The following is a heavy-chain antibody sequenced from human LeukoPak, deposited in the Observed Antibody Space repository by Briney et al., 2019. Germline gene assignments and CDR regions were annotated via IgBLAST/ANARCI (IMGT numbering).Heavy chain of an antibody. J-gene: IGHJ5*02. CDR3: ARHRSSWWWLDP. CDR1: GGSISSYY. D-gene: IGHD2-15*01. V-gene: IGHV4-59*08. CDR2: IYYSGST. Sequence: SETLSLTCTVSGGSISSYYWRWVRQPPGKGLEWIGYIYYSGSTNYNPSLRSRVTISVDTTKNKLSLKLSSVTAADTAVYYCARHRSSWWWLDPWGQGTLVTVSS.